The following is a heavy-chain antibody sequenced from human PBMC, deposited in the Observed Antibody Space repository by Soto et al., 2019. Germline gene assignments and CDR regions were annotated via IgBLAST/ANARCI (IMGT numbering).Heavy chain of an antibody. CDR1: GFTFRTYW. CDR2: INDDGSTT. D-gene: IGHD3-10*01. CDR3: ARALVIRGVIADY. J-gene: IGHJ4*02. Sequence: GGSPRLSRAASGFTFRTYWMFWGRPAPGEGLVWLSRINDDGSTTNYADSVKGRFTISRDNAKNTLYLQMDSLRVEDTAVYYCARALVIRGVIADYWGQGTLVTVSS. V-gene: IGHV3-74*01.